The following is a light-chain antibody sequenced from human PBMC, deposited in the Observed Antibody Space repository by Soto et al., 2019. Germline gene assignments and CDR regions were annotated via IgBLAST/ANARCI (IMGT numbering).Light chain of an antibody. Sequence: DIPMTQSPSTLSGSVGYIVTITCRASHTISSCLAWYQQKPGKAPKLLIYKASTLKTGVPSRFSGSGSGTDFTLTITSLQADDFAIYYCQHYTRYSAAFGQGTKVELK. J-gene: IGKJ1*01. V-gene: IGKV1-5*03. CDR3: QHYTRYSAA. CDR2: KAS. CDR1: HTISSC.